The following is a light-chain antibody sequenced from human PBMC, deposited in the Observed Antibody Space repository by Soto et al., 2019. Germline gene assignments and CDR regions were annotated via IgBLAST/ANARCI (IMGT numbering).Light chain of an antibody. J-gene: IGKJ1*01. V-gene: IGKV3-20*01. CDR2: GTS. CDR1: QTVSSSY. Sequence: DIVLTQSPGTLSLSQGERETLSCTASQTVSSSYLAWYQQKPGQAPSRLIYGTSSRATAIPDRFSGSGSGTDFTLTISRLEPEDFAVYYCQQYGSSSSTFGQGTKVDIK. CDR3: QQYGSSSST.